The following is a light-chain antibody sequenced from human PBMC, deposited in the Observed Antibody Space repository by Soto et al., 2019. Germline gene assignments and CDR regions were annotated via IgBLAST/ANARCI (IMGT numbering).Light chain of an antibody. CDR1: QSVSSN. Sequence: EIVMTQSPVTLSLSPGERATLSCRGSQSVSSNLAWYQQKPGQAPRLLIYGASTRATGIPARFSGSGSGTEFTLTISSLQSEDFAVYYCQQYNNWPPLITFGQGTRLEIK. CDR2: GAS. CDR3: QQYNNWPPLIT. J-gene: IGKJ5*01. V-gene: IGKV3-15*01.